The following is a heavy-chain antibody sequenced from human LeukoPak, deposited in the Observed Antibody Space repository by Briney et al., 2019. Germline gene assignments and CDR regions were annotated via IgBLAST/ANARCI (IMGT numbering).Heavy chain of an antibody. V-gene: IGHV4-34*01. CDR2: INHSGST. CDR3: ARAPVRVAAVGKYFDF. D-gene: IGHD6-13*01. Sequence: SETLSLTCAVYGGSFSNYYWSWIRHPPGKGLEWIGEINHSGSTNYNPSLKSRLTISVDTSQKQFSLKLSSVTAADTAVYYCARAPVRVAAVGKYFDFWGQGTLVIVSS. J-gene: IGHJ4*02. CDR1: GGSFSNYY.